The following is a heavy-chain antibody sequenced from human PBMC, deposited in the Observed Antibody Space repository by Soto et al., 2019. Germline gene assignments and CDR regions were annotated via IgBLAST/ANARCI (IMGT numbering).Heavy chain of an antibody. CDR3: VRHPPWSYDF. CDR1: GVIFDSHS. CDR2: IGPDGSNM. J-gene: IGHJ4*02. V-gene: IGHV3-74*01. D-gene: IGHD1-1*01. Sequence: PGGSLRLSCAASGVIFDSHSMHWVRQAPGKGLVWVSHIGPDGSNMRDADSVQGRFTISRDNARNTLYLQMNSLRDEDTAVYYWVRHPPWSYDFWRQGILVSVSS.